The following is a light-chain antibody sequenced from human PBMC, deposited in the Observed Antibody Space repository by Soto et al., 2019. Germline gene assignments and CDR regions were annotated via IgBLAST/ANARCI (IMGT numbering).Light chain of an antibody. CDR1: TSNIGNNF. CDR3: ATWDTSLSGVV. V-gene: IGLV1-51*01. Sequence: QSVLTQPPSVSAAPGQKVTISCSGNTSNIGNNFVSWYQHLPGTAPKLLIYVNNKRPSEIPDRFSGSKSGSSATLGIAGLQTGDEADYYCATWDTSLSGVVFGGGTQLTVL. CDR2: VNN. J-gene: IGLJ2*01.